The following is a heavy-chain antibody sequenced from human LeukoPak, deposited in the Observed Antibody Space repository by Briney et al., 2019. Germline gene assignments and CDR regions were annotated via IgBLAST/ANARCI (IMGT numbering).Heavy chain of an antibody. CDR1: GFTFSSYA. CDR2: ISGSGGST. V-gene: IGHV3-23*01. CDR3: ATDTTRNYDYVWGSYRNFDY. Sequence: GGSLRLSCAASGFTFSSYAMHWVRQAPGKGLEWVSAISGSGGSTYYADSVKGRFTISRDNSKNTLYLQMNSLRAEDTAVYYCATDTTRNYDYVWGSYRNFDYWGQGTLVTVSS. J-gene: IGHJ4*02. D-gene: IGHD3-16*02.